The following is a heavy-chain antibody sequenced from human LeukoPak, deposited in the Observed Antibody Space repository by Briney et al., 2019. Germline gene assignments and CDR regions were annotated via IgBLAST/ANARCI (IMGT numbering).Heavy chain of an antibody. J-gene: IGHJ4*02. CDR3: RMNTGGIVGATPLRYFDY. CDR2: ISSSGSTK. Sequence: GGSLRLSCVASGFTFSTYEMNWVRQAPGKGLEWVSYISSSGSTKYYADSVKGRFTISRDNAKNSLYLQMNSMRAEDTAVYYCRMNTGGIVGATPLRYFDYWGQGTLVTVSS. D-gene: IGHD1-26*01. V-gene: IGHV3-48*03. CDR1: GFTFSTYE.